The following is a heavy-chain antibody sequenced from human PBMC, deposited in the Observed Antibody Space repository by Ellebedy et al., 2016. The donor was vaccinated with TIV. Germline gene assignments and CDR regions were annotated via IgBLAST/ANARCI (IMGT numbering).Heavy chain of an antibody. CDR2: VSAGGNRR. Sequence: GESLKISXEASGFTFRRFAMHWVRQAPGKGLEWVAVVSAGGNRRSYADSVKGRFTISRDNSKNTLFVQMNSLTAEDTAVYYCAKPSDPNPGYSASWATYFDYWGQGTLVTVSS. J-gene: IGHJ4*02. D-gene: IGHD6-13*01. CDR1: GFTFRRFA. CDR3: AKPSDPNPGYSASWATYFDY. V-gene: IGHV3-30*18.